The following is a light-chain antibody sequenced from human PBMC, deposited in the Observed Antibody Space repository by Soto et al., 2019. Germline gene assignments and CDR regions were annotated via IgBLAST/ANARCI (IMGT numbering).Light chain of an antibody. V-gene: IGKV1-6*01. Sequence: AIQMTHSPSSLFASVGDRVTISCRASQGIGNDLSWYQQKPGKAPKLLIYAASTLQSGVPSRFSGSGSGTDFTLTISSFQPEDFATYYCLQYHIYPFSFGGGTRWIT. CDR1: QGIGND. CDR3: LQYHIYPFS. J-gene: IGKJ4*01. CDR2: AAS.